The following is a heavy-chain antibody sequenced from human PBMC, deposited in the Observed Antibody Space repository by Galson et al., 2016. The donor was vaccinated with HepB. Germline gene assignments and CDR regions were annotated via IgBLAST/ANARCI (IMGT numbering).Heavy chain of an antibody. D-gene: IGHD5-12*01. V-gene: IGHV3-30*04. CDR3: TREARGSPYKFDS. CDR2: IYYDGSNE. CDR1: GFTFSGHA. Sequence: SLRLSCAASGFTFSGHAMHWVRQAPGKGLEWVAIIYYDGSNEYYADSVKGRFTISRDNSKNTLYLQMNSLRGEDTALYYCTREARGSPYKFDSWGQGTPVIVSS. J-gene: IGHJ4*02.